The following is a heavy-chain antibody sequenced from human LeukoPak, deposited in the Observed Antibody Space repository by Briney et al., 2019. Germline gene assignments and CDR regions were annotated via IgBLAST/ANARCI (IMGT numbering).Heavy chain of an antibody. D-gene: IGHD6-13*01. J-gene: IGHJ4*02. V-gene: IGHV4-59*01. CDR3: VRVVAAATCDY. CDR1: GAIISDDY. Sequence: PWGTLSLTCAVSGAIISDDYLSWIRQPPGKGLEWLGYIYHSGCTNYKSSLKSRGIMSVDMSKNHFFLMLSYVTAADTAVDYCVRVVAAATCDYWGEGALVSVSS. CDR2: IYHSGCT.